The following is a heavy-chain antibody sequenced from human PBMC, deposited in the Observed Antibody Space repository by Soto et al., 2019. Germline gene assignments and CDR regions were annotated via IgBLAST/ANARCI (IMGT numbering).Heavy chain of an antibody. Sequence: QVQLVQSGAEVKKPGSSVKVSCKASGGAFASYAITWVRQAPGQGLEWMGGIIPKFGTANYAQKLQGRVTITASETTTTAFMELSSLRSEDTALYYCASSYGTSWYGDYWGQGTLVTVTS. CDR1: GGAFASYA. CDR3: ASSYGTSWYGDY. V-gene: IGHV1-69*01. D-gene: IGHD6-13*01. CDR2: IIPKFGTA. J-gene: IGHJ4*02.